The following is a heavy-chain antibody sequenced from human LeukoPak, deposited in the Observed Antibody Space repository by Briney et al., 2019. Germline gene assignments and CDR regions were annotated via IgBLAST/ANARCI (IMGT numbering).Heavy chain of an antibody. CDR3: ARSSGRGYCSSTSCYTDNWFDP. Sequence: SETLSLTCAVYGGSFSGYYWSWIRQPPGKGLEWIGEINHSGSTNYNPSLKSRVTISVDTSKNQFSLKLSSVTAADTAVYYCARSSGRGYCSSTSCYTDNWFDPWGQGTLVTVSS. V-gene: IGHV4-34*01. CDR1: GGSFSGYY. CDR2: INHSGST. J-gene: IGHJ5*02. D-gene: IGHD2-2*02.